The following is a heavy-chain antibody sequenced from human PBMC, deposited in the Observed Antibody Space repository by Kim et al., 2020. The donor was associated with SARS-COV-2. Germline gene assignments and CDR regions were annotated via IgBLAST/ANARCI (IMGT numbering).Heavy chain of an antibody. D-gene: IGHD3-10*01. CDR2: VYYNGNT. V-gene: IGHV4-39*01. CDR3: VPRGGTYSLDWYFDN. CDR1: GHSIESGSSY. Sequence: SETLSLTCIVSGHSIESGSSYWGWLRQSPGTGLEWIGSVYYNGNTHYNPSFKSPVTMSMAASANWFSLSLSRMTAADTAVYPCVPRGGTYSLDWYFDNWG. J-gene: IGHJ2*01.